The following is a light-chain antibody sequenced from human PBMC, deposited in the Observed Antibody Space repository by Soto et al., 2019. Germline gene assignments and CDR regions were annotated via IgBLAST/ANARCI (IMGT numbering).Light chain of an antibody. J-gene: IGLJ1*01. Sequence: QSALTQPASVSGSPGQSITISCTGTSRDVGGFNYVSWYQQHPGKAPTLIIYNVSVRPSGVSIRFSGSKSGNTASLTISGLQAEDEAEYYCSSYASSSSLPYVFGTGTKLTVL. CDR1: SRDVGGFNY. V-gene: IGLV2-14*03. CDR3: SSYASSSSLPYV. CDR2: NVS.